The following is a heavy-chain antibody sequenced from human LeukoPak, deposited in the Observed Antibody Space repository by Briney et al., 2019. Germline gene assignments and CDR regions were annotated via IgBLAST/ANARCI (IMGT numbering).Heavy chain of an antibody. J-gene: IGHJ4*02. CDR1: GFTFSSCG. Sequence: GGSLRLSCAASGFTFSSCGMHWVRQAPGKGLEWVAVISYDGSNKYYADSVKGRFTISRDNSKNTLYLQMNSLRAEDTAVYYCARSSVGATGGDYFDYWGQGTLVTVSS. CDR2: ISYDGSNK. CDR3: ARSSVGATGGDYFDY. V-gene: IGHV3-30*03. D-gene: IGHD1-26*01.